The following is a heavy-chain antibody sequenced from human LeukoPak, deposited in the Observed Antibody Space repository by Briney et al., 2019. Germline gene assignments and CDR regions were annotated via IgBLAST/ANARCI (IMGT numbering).Heavy chain of an antibody. D-gene: IGHD2-15*01. CDR3: ARERCSGGSCMTDY. J-gene: IGHJ4*02. Sequence: ASVKVSCKASGYTFTSYGISWVRQAPGQGMEWMGWISAYNGNTNYAQKLQGRVTMTTDTSTSTAYMELRSLRSDDTAVYYCARERCSGGSCMTDYWGQGTLVTVSS. CDR1: GYTFTSYG. V-gene: IGHV1-18*01. CDR2: ISAYNGNT.